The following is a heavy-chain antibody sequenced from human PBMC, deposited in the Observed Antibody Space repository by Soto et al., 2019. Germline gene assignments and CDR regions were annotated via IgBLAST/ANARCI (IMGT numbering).Heavy chain of an antibody. J-gene: IGHJ4*02. Sequence: SETLSLTCAVYGGSFSGYYWSWIRQPPGMGLEWIGEINHSGSTNYNPSLKSRVTISVDTSKNQFSLKLSSVTAADTAVYYCASCIAVAGPYFDYWGQGTLVTVSS. V-gene: IGHV4-34*01. CDR3: ASCIAVAGPYFDY. CDR2: INHSGST. D-gene: IGHD6-19*01. CDR1: GGSFSGYY.